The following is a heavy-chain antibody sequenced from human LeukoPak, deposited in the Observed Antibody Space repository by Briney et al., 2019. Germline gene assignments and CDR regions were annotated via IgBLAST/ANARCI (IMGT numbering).Heavy chain of an antibody. CDR3: ARAVAGTGYFDY. V-gene: IGHV3-9*01. J-gene: IGHJ4*02. D-gene: IGHD6-19*01. Sequence: PGGSLRLTCVASGFTFDDYAMHWVRQAPGKGLEWVSGISWNSGSIGYADSVKGRFTISRDNAKNSLYLQMNSLRAEDTALYYCARAVAGTGYFDYWGQGTLVTVSS. CDR1: GFTFDDYA. CDR2: ISWNSGSI.